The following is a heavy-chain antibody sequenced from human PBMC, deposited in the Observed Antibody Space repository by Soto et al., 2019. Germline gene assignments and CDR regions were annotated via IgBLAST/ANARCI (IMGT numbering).Heavy chain of an antibody. D-gene: IGHD6-19*01. Sequence: GALRLSCVASGFTFSTYDMHWVRQDAGKGLEWVSAIGTAGDTYYPDSVKGRFTISRENAKSSLYLQMNSLRAGDTAVYYCARGDNSGWSAFDVWGQGTMVTVSS. CDR2: IGTAGDT. CDR1: GFTFSTYD. V-gene: IGHV3-13*01. J-gene: IGHJ3*01. CDR3: ARGDNSGWSAFDV.